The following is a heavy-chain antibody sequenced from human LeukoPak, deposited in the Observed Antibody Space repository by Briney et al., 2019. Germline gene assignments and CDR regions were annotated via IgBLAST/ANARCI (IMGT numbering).Heavy chain of an antibody. J-gene: IGHJ4*02. V-gene: IGHV4-31*03. CDR2: IYYSGST. Sequence: SETLSLTCTVSGGSISSGGYYWSWIRQHPGKGLEWIGYIYYSGSTYYNPSLKSRVTISVDTSKNQFSLKLSSVTAADTAVYYCARDTATSLDYWGQGTLVTVSS. CDR1: GGSISSGGYY. D-gene: IGHD5-18*01. CDR3: ARDTATSLDY.